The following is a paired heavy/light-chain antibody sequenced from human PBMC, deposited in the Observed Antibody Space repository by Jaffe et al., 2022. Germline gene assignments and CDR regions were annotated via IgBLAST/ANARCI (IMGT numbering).Light chain of an antibody. CDR1: QSVRSSS. Sequence: EIVLTQSPGTLSLSTGERATLSCRASQSVRSSSLAWYQQKPGQAPRLLIYGASIRATGIPDRFSGSGSGTDFTLSLSRLEPEDFAVYYCQQFDSSSKYTFGQGTKLEIK. V-gene: IGKV3-20*01. J-gene: IGKJ2*01. CDR3: QQFDSSSKYT. CDR2: GAS.
Heavy chain of an antibody. V-gene: IGHV1-46*01. CDR1: GYTFTNYY. CDR2: INPSDGST. CDR3: AREVPHTYNFEY. Sequence: QVQLVQSGSEVKKPGASVKVSCKASGYTFTNYYMHWVRQAPGQGLEYMGIINPSDGSTNYAQKFQGRVTMTRDTSTNTVYMELSSLRSEDTAVYYCAREVPHTYNFEYWGQGTLVTVSS. D-gene: IGHD1-1*01. J-gene: IGHJ4*02.